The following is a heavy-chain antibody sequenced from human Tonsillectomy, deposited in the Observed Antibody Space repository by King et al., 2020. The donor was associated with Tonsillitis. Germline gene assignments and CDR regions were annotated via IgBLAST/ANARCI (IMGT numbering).Heavy chain of an antibody. V-gene: IGHV4-34*01. CDR2: INHSGSS. D-gene: IGHD2-2*01. J-gene: IGHJ5*02. CDR1: GGSFSGYY. CDR3: ARANCSSTTCYGHWFDT. Sequence: VQLQQWGAGRLKPSETLSLTCVVYGGSFSGYYWSWIRQPPGKGLEWIGEINHSGSSNYNPSLKIRVTILIDTSKNQFSLKLTSVTAADAAAYYCARANCSSTTCYGHWFDTWGQGTRVTVSS.